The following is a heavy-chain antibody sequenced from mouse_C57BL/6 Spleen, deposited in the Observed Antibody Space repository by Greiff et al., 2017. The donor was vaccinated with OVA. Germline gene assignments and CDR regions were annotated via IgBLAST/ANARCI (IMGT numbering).Heavy chain of an antibody. CDR3: ARRGLREGPMDY. Sequence: QVQLQQSGAELVRPGTSVKVSCKASGYAFTNYLIEWVKQRPGQGLEWIGVINPGSGGTNYNEKFKGKATLTADKSSSTAYMQLSSLTSEDSAVYSCARRGLREGPMDYWGQGTSVTVSA. V-gene: IGHV1-54*01. CDR2: INPGSGGT. D-gene: IGHD2-2*01. J-gene: IGHJ4*01. CDR1: GYAFTNYL.